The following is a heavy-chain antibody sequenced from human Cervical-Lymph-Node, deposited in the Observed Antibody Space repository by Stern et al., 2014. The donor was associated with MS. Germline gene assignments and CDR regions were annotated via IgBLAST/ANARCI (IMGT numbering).Heavy chain of an antibody. CDR3: VRDGGGFGLGEYYHATDV. V-gene: IGHV3-33*01. Sequence: QVQLVESGGGVVQPGRSLRLSCATSGFTFSSYGMHWVRLAPGKGLEWVAVIWYDGIKKYYVDSVKGRFTISRDNSKDTLYLQMNNLRVEDTAVYYCVRDGGGFGLGEYYHATDVWGQGTTVTVSS. D-gene: IGHD3-10*01. CDR1: GFTFSSYG. J-gene: IGHJ6*02. CDR2: IWYDGIKK.